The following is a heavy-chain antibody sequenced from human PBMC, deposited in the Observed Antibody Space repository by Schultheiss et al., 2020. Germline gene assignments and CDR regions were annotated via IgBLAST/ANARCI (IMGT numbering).Heavy chain of an antibody. CDR1: GGSISSSSYY. CDR2: IYYSGST. J-gene: IGHJ5*02. CDR3: ARHVDDFWSGYYHNWFDP. D-gene: IGHD3-3*01. V-gene: IGHV4-39*01. Sequence: SETLSLTCTVSGGSISSSSYYWGWIRQPPGKGLEWIGSIYYSGSTYYNPSLKSRVTISVDTSKNQFSLKLSSVTAADTAVYYCARHVDDFWSGYYHNWFDPWGQGTLVTVSS.